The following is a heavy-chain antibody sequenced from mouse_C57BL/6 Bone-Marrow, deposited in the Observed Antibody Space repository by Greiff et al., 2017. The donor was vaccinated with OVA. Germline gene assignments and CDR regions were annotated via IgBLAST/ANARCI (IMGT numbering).Heavy chain of an antibody. CDR2: IDPEDGDT. CDR3: VQTAQATAWFAY. Sequence: EVQLQQSGAELVRPGASVKLSCTASGFNIKDYYMHWVKQRPEQGLEWIGRIDPEDGDTEYAPKFQGKATMTADTSSNTAYLQLSSLTSEDTAVYYCVQTAQATAWFAYWGQGTLVTVSA. D-gene: IGHD3-2*02. J-gene: IGHJ3*01. V-gene: IGHV14-1*01. CDR1: GFNIKDYY.